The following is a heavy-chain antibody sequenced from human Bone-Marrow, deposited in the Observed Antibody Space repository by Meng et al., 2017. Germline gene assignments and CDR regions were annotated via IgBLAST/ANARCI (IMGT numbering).Heavy chain of an antibody. D-gene: IGHD6-13*01. V-gene: IGHV1-3*01. Sequence: GESLKISCAASGFTFSSYSMNWVRQAPGKGLEWVGWINAGNGNTKYSQKFQGRVTITRDTSASTAYMELSSLRSEDTAVYYCASESPWASRGIAASRTYGMDVWGQGTTVTVSS. CDR2: INAGNGNT. CDR3: ASESPWASRGIAASRTYGMDV. CDR1: GFTFSSYS. J-gene: IGHJ6*02.